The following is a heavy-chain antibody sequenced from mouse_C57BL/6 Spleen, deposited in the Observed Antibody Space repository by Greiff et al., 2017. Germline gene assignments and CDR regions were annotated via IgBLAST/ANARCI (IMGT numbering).Heavy chain of an antibody. V-gene: IGHV1-52*01. CDR3: ARAGDWGYAWFAY. J-gene: IGHJ3*01. Sequence: QVQLQQPGAELVRPGSSVKLSCKASGYTFTSYWMHWVKQRPIQGLEWIGNIDPSDSETHYNQKFKDKATLTVDKSSSTAYMQLSSLTSEASAVYSCARAGDWGYAWFAYWGQGTLVTVSA. D-gene: IGHD3-1*01. CDR1: GYTFTSYW. CDR2: IDPSDSET.